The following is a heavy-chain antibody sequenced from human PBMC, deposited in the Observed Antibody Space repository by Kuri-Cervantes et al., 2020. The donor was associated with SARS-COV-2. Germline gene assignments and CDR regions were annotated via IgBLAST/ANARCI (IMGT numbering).Heavy chain of an antibody. CDR3: ARDSPLVGATWNYFDY. Sequence: GESLKISCAASGFTFSDCYMSWIRQAPGKGLEWVSYISSSGSTIYYADSVKGRFTISRDNAENSLYLQMNSLRAEDTAVYYCARDSPLVGATWNYFDYWSQGTLVTVSS. V-gene: IGHV3-11*04. J-gene: IGHJ4*02. D-gene: IGHD1-26*01. CDR2: ISSSGSTI. CDR1: GFTFSDCY.